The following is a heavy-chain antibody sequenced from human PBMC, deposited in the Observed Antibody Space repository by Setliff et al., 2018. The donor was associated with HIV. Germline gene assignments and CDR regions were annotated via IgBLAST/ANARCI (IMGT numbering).Heavy chain of an antibody. CDR1: GGSFSGYY. CDR3: AGRTGYAFDI. Sequence: PSETLSLTCAVDGGSFSGYYWSWIRQPPGKGLEWIGEINHSGSTNYNPSLKSRVTISVDTSKNQFSLKLSSVTAADTAVYYCAGRTGYAFDIWGQGTMVTVSS. J-gene: IGHJ3*02. V-gene: IGHV4-34*01. CDR2: INHSGST.